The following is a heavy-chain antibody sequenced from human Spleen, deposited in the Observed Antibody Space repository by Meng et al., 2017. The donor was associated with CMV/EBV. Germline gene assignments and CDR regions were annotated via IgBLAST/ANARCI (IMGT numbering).Heavy chain of an antibody. Sequence: QVQLVQSGAEVKKPGASVKVSCKASGNTFTDYHMHWVRQAPGQGLEWMGRINPNSGVTNYAQNFQGRVTMTRDTSISTAYMELTRLRSDDTAMYYCAREGDFTGPSGYWGQGTMVRLL. V-gene: IGHV1-2*06. CDR2: INPNSGVT. D-gene: IGHD2-21*01. J-gene: IGHJ4*02. CDR3: AREGDFTGPSGY. CDR1: GNTFTDYH.